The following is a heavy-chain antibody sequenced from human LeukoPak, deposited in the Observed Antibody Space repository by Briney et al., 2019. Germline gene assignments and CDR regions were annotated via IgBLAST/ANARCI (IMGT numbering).Heavy chain of an antibody. CDR2: IYGGDSDT. CDR1: GYPFTTYW. CDR3: ARGLGERGAFDI. J-gene: IGHJ3*02. V-gene: IGHV5-51*01. Sequence: GESLKISCKGSGYPFTTYWIGWVRQMPGKGLEWMGIIYGGDSDTRYGPSFQGQVTISADKSITAAYLQWTSLKASDTAMYYCARGLGERGAFDIWGQGTMVTVS. D-gene: IGHD3-16*01.